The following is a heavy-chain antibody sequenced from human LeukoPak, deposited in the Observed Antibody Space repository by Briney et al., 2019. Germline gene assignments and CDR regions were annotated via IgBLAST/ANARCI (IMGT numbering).Heavy chain of an antibody. Sequence: GGSLRLSCAVSGFSVSGYWMTWVRQAPGKGLEWVANIKQDGSEKNYVDSVKGRFTISRDNSENSLFLQMDSLRVEDTAVYYCAREWQGGIAAAGTRIEGDYWGQGTLVAVSS. CDR3: AREWQGGIAAAGTRIEGDY. D-gene: IGHD6-13*01. CDR1: GFSVSGYW. CDR2: IKQDGSEK. J-gene: IGHJ4*02. V-gene: IGHV3-7*01.